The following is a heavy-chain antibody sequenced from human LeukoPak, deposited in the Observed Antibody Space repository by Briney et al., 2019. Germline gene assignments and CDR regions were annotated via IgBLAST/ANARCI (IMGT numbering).Heavy chain of an antibody. D-gene: IGHD3-10*01. J-gene: IGHJ4*02. V-gene: IGHV3-30*18. CDR1: GFTFSSYG. CDR2: ISYDGSNK. CDR3: AKQVDYGSGSRLTN. Sequence: GGSLRLSCAASGFTFSSYGMHWVRQAPGKGLEWVAVISYDGSNKYYADSVKGRFTISRDNSKNTLYLQMNSLRAEDTAVYYCAKQVDYGSGSRLTNWGQGTLVTDSS.